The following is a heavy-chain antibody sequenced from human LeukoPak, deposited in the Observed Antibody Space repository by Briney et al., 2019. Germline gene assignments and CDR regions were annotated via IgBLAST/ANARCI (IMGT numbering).Heavy chain of an antibody. Sequence: GGSLRLSCAASGFTFSSYGMHWVRQAPSKGLEWVAVIWYDGSNKYYADSVKGRFTISRDNSKNTLYLQMNSLRAEDTAVYYCARDPAAAGGPLFDYWGQGTLVTVSS. V-gene: IGHV3-33*01. CDR1: GFTFSSYG. CDR3: ARDPAAAGGPLFDY. J-gene: IGHJ4*02. CDR2: IWYDGSNK. D-gene: IGHD6-13*01.